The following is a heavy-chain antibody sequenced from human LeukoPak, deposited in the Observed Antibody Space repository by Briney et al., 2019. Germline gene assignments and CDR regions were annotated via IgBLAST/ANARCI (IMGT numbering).Heavy chain of an antibody. V-gene: IGHV4-59*01. CDR2: IYYSGST. D-gene: IGHD3-22*01. CDR1: GGSISSYH. CDR3: ARVSMIVVPGAFDI. J-gene: IGHJ3*02. Sequence: SETLSLTCTVSGGSISSYHWSWIRQPPGKGLEWIGYIYYSGSTNYNPSLKSRVTISVDTSKNQFSLKLSSVTAADTAVYYCARVSMIVVPGAFDIWGQGTMVTVSS.